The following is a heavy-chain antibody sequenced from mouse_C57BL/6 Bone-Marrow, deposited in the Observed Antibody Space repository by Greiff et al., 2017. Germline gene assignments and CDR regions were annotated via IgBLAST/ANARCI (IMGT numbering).Heavy chain of an antibody. J-gene: IGHJ1*03. Sequence: VQLQQSGAELARPGASVKLSCKASGYTFTSYGISWVKQRTGQGLEWIGEIYPRSGNTYYNEKFKGKATLTADKSSSTAYMELRSLTSEDSAVYFCARDPYYGSSYWYFDVWGTGTTVTVSS. V-gene: IGHV1-81*01. CDR1: GYTFTSYG. D-gene: IGHD1-1*01. CDR2: IYPRSGNT. CDR3: ARDPYYGSSYWYFDV.